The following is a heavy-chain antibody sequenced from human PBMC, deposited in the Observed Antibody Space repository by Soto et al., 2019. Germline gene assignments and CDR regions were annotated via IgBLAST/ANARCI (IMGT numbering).Heavy chain of an antibody. Sequence: SETLSLTCTVSGGSISSGDYYWSWIRQPPGKGLEWIGCIYYSGSTYYNPSLKSRVTISVDTSKNQFSLKLSSVTAADTAVYYCARVAGTFYRYFDLWGRGTLVT. V-gene: IGHV4-30-4*01. J-gene: IGHJ2*01. CDR3: ARVAGTFYRYFDL. CDR1: GGSISSGDYY. D-gene: IGHD3-10*01. CDR2: IYYSGST.